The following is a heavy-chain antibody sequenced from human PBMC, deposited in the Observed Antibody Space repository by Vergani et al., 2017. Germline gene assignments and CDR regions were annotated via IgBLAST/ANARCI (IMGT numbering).Heavy chain of an antibody. CDR1: VASIRSSNYY. CDR2: IYYSGST. J-gene: IGHJ5*02. Sequence: QLQLQESGPGLVKPSATLSLTCSVSVASIRSSNYYWGCIRQPPGKGLEWIASIYYSGSTYYNPSLKSRVTISVDTSKNQFSLKLSSVTAADTAVYFCARHSTVEWLVKLGWIDPWGQGILVTVSS. V-gene: IGHV4-39*01. CDR3: ARHSTVEWLVKLGWIDP. D-gene: IGHD6-19*01.